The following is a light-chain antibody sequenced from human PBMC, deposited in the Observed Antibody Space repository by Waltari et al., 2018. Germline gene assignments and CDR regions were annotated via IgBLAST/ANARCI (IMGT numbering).Light chain of an antibody. V-gene: IGLV2-14*03. J-gene: IGLJ2*01. CDR2: DVS. CDR3: SSYTSSTTLLLI. CDR1: SRDVGGYNY. Sequence: QSALTQPASVSGSPGQSITISCTGTSRDVGGYNYVSWYQKHPGKAPKLLIYDVSNRPSGVSNRFSASKSGNTASLIISGLQAEDEADYYCSSYTSSTTLLLIFGGGTKLTVL.